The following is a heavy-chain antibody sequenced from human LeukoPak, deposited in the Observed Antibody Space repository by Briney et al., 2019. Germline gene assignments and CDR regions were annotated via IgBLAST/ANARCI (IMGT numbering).Heavy chain of an antibody. CDR1: GFTFSSYA. J-gene: IGHJ4*02. CDR2: ISGSGGST. Sequence: GGSLRLSCAASGFTFSSYAMSWVRQAPGKGLEWVSAISGSGGSTYYADSVKGRFTISRDNSKNTLYLQMNSLRAEDTAVYYCAKDFGSSSVSQGIDYWGQGTLVTVSS. CDR3: AKDFGSSSVSQGIDY. D-gene: IGHD6-13*01. V-gene: IGHV3-23*01.